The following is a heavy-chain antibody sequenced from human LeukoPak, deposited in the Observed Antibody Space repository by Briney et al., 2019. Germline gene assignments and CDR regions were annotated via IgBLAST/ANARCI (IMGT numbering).Heavy chain of an antibody. Sequence: ASVKVSCKASGYTFTSYYMHWVRQAPGQGLEWMGIINPSGDNTRYAQKFQARVTMTRDMSTSTVYMELSSLRFEDTAMYYCARALPHRRLMDTTVEQHWFDPWGQGTLVTVSS. CDR2: INPSGDNT. D-gene: IGHD5-18*01. V-gene: IGHV1-46*01. J-gene: IGHJ5*02. CDR3: ARALPHRRLMDTTVEQHWFDP. CDR1: GYTFTSYY.